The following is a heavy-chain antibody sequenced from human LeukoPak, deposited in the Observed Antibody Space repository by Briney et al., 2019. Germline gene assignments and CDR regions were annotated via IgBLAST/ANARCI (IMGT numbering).Heavy chain of an antibody. D-gene: IGHD3-22*01. J-gene: IGHJ4*02. CDR3: ARGDSSGQGGFDY. CDR2: IGTAGDT. Sequence: GGSLRLSCAASGFTFSSYDMHWVRQATGKGLEWVPAIGTAGDTHYPGSVKGRFTISRENAKNSLYLQMNSLRAGDTAVYYCARGDSSGQGGFDYWGQGTLVTVSS. V-gene: IGHV3-13*01. CDR1: GFTFSSYD.